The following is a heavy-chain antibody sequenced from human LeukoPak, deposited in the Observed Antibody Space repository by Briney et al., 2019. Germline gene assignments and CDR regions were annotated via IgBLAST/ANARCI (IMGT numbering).Heavy chain of an antibody. J-gene: IGHJ6*04. D-gene: IGHD2-2*01. V-gene: IGHV3-21*01. Sequence: GGSLRLSCAASAFTFSSHGMNWVRQAPGKGLEWVSFISSSSSYIYYADSVKGRFTISRDNAKNSLYLQMNSLRAEDTAVYYCARGSTSCYDCYYYYGMDVWGKGTTVTVSS. CDR2: ISSSSSYI. CDR3: ARGSTSCYDCYYYYGMDV. CDR1: AFTFSSHG.